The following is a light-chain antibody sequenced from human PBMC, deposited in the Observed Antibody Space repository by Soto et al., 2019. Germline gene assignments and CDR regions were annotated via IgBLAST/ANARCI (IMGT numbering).Light chain of an antibody. Sequence: EIVLTQSPATLSLSPGERATLSCRASQIACRSLAWYHQNPGQAPKLLIYDASNRATGIPARFSGSGSGTDFTLTISSLEPEDFAGYYCQQLSNWPPTFGQGTKVEIK. CDR2: DAS. CDR1: QIACRS. V-gene: IGKV3-11*01. J-gene: IGKJ1*01. CDR3: QQLSNWPPT.